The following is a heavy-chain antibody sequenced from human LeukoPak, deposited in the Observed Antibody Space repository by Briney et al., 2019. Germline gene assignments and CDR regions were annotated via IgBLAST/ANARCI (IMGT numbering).Heavy chain of an antibody. CDR3: AKDGLTAAGYYYYYMDV. CDR1: GFTFRSYN. J-gene: IGHJ6*03. D-gene: IGHD6-13*01. Sequence: PGGSLRLSCAASGFTFRSYNMNWVRQAPGKGLEWVSYISSSSSTIYYADSVKGRFTISRDNSKNTLYLQMNSLRAVDTAVYYCAKDGLTAAGYYYYYMDVWGKGTTVTISS. CDR2: ISSSSSTI. V-gene: IGHV3-48*01.